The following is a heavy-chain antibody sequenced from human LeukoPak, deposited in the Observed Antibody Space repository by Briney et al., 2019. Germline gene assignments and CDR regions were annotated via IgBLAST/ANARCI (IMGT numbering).Heavy chain of an antibody. CDR1: GGSISSGDYS. J-gene: IGHJ4*02. D-gene: IGHD3-10*01. CDR2: IYHSGTT. V-gene: IGHV4-30-2*01. CDR3: ARGYYGSGSYSDY. Sequence: SQTLSLTCAVSGGSISSGDYSWNRIRQPPGKGLEWIGSIYHSGTTYYNPSLKSRVTISVDRSKNQFSPKLSSVTAADTAVYYCARGYYGSGSYSDYWGQGTLVTVSP.